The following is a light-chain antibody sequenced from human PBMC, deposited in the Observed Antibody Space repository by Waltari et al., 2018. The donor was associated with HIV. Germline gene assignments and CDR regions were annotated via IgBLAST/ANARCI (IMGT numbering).Light chain of an antibody. CDR3: GTWDSSLSAGV. J-gene: IGLJ2*01. Sequence: QSVLTQPPSVSAAPGQKVTISCSGSTSNIGNNYVSWYQQLPGTAPKLLISDNNKRPSGIPDRFSGSKSGPSATLGITGLQTGDEADYYCGTWDSSLSAGVFGGGTKLTVL. CDR2: DNN. CDR1: TSNIGNNY. V-gene: IGLV1-51*01.